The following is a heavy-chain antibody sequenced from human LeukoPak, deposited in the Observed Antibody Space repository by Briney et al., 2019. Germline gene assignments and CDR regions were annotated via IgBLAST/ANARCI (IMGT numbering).Heavy chain of an antibody. CDR2: ISYDGSNK. V-gene: IGHV3-30*18. D-gene: IGHD6-6*01. Sequence: GVLILSCAASGFTFSSYGMHWVRQAPGKGLEWVAVISYDGSNKYYADSVKGRFTISRDNSKNTLYLQMNSLRAEDTAVYYCAKDLRALYSSSTGDYWGQGTLVTVSS. J-gene: IGHJ4*02. CDR1: GFTFSSYG. CDR3: AKDLRALYSSSTGDY.